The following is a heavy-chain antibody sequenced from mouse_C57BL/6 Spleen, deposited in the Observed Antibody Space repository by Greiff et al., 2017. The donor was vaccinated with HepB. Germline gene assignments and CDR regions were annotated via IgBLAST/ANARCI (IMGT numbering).Heavy chain of an antibody. CDR2: IDPENGDT. CDR3: TTWNFWYFDV. Sequence: VQLQQSGAELVRPGASVKLTCTASGFNIKDDYMHWVKQRPEQGLEWIGWIDPENGDTEYASKFQGKATITADTSSNTAYLQLSSLTSEDTAVYYCTTWNFWYFDVWGTGTTVTVSS. CDR1: GFNIKDDY. J-gene: IGHJ1*03. V-gene: IGHV14-4*01.